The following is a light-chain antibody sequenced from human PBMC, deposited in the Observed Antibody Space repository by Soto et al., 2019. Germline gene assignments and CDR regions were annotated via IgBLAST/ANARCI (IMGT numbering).Light chain of an antibody. J-gene: IGKJ2*01. Sequence: EIVLTQSPSTLSLSPGERATLSCRASQSVSSYLACYQQKPGQAPRLLIYDASNRATGIPARFSGSGYGTAFTLTISSLEPEDFAVYYCQQRSNWPSYTFGQGTKLEIK. CDR3: QQRSNWPSYT. V-gene: IGKV3-11*01. CDR2: DAS. CDR1: QSVSSY.